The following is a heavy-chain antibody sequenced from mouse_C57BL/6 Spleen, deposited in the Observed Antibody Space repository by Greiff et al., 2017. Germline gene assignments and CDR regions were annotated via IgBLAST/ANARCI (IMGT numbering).Heavy chain of an antibody. V-gene: IGHV1-61*01. Sequence: QVQLKQPGAELVRPGSSVQLSCKASGYTFTSYWMAWVQQRPGQGLEWIGNIYPSDSETHYNHKFKDKATLTVDKASSTDYMQRSSRTSEDSAVYYCARSSHTTVVAWYFDVWGTGTTVTVSS. D-gene: IGHD1-1*01. CDR2: IYPSDSET. J-gene: IGHJ1*03. CDR1: GYTFTSYW. CDR3: ARSSHTTVVAWYFDV.